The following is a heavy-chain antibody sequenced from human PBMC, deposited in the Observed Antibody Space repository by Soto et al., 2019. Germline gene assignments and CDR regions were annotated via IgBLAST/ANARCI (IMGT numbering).Heavy chain of an antibody. CDR2: IYYSGST. D-gene: IGHD3-22*01. J-gene: IGHJ4*02. CDR3: ARHPEYYYDSSGYYSRLGYFDY. V-gene: IGHV4-39*01. Sequence: SETLSLTCTVPGGSISSSSYYWGWIRQPPGKGLEWIGSIYYSGSTYYNPSLKSRVTISVDTSKNQFSLKLSSVTAADTAVYYCARHPEYYYDSSGYYSRLGYFDYWGQGTLVTVSS. CDR1: GGSISSSSYY.